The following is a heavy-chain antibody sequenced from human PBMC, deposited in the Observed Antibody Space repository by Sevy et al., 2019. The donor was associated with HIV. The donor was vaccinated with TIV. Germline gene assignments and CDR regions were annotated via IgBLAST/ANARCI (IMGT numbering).Heavy chain of an antibody. Sequence: ASLKVSCKVSGYTLTELSMHWVRQAPGKGLEWMGGFDPEDGKTIYAQKFQGRVTMTEDTSTDTAYMELSSLRSEDTAVYYCATAGIAAAGTRPYYYYYGMDVWGQGTTVTVSS. CDR3: ATAGIAAAGTRPYYYYYGMDV. CDR2: FDPEDGKT. D-gene: IGHD6-13*01. V-gene: IGHV1-24*01. CDR1: GYTLTELS. J-gene: IGHJ6*02.